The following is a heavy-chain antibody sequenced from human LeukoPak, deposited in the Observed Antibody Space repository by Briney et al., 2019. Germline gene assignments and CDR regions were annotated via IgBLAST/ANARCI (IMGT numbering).Heavy chain of an antibody. CDR1: GFTFSSYG. D-gene: IGHD2-15*01. V-gene: IGHV3-33*01. Sequence: PGGSLGLSCAASGFTFSSYGMHWVRQAPGKGLEWVAVIWYDGSNEYYADSVKGRFTISRDNSKNTLYLQMNSLRAEDTAVYYCARDQGYCSGGNCYSAFDYRDQGTLVTVSS. CDR3: ARDQGYCSGGNCYSAFDY. CDR2: IWYDGSNE. J-gene: IGHJ4*02.